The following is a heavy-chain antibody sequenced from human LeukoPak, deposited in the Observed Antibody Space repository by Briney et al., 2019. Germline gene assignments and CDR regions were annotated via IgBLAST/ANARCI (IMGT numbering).Heavy chain of an antibody. V-gene: IGHV1-2*02. D-gene: IGHD3-10*01. CDR1: GYTFIDYY. Sequence: ASVKVSCKASGYTFIDYYIHWVRQAPGQGLEWMGWNNPNSGATDYARKFQDRVTMTRDTSTNTAYMELSGLRSDDTAVYYCARAATFNMVMDVWGKGTTVTVSS. CDR3: ARAATFNMVMDV. J-gene: IGHJ6*04. CDR2: NNPNSGAT.